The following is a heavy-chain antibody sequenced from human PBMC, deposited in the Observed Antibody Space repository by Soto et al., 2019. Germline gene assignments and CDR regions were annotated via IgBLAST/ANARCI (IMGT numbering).Heavy chain of an antibody. Sequence: SETLSLTCAVSGGSISSYYWSWIRQPPGKGLEWIGNIYYSGSTNYNPSLKSRVTISVDTSKNQFSLKLSSVTAADTAVYYCSRVGGYYGDYPNFDYWGQGTRVTVSS. V-gene: IGHV4-59*01. CDR2: IYYSGST. D-gene: IGHD4-17*01. CDR3: SRVGGYYGDYPNFDY. CDR1: GGSISSYY. J-gene: IGHJ4*02.